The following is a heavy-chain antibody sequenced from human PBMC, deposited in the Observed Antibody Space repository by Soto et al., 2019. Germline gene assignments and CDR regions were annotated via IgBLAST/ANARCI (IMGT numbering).Heavy chain of an antibody. CDR3: ATKNTGGNSSSWSQYYFDY. Sequence: GGSLRLSCAASGFTFSSYAMSWVRQAPGKGLEWVSAISGSGGSTYYADSVKGRFTISRDNSKNTLYLQMNSLRAEDTAVYYCATKNTGGNSSSWSQYYFDYWGQGTLVTVSS. D-gene: IGHD6-13*01. J-gene: IGHJ4*02. CDR1: GFTFSSYA. CDR2: ISGSGGST. V-gene: IGHV3-23*01.